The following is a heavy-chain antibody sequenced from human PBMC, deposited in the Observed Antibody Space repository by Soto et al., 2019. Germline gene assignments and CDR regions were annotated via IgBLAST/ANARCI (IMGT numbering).Heavy chain of an antibody. J-gene: IGHJ4*02. CDR3: ARGQEGVVATH. CDR2: VKDGGHT. Sequence: QVQLQQWGAGLLKPSETLSLNCAVTGGSLSGYYWSWIRQPPGKGLEWIGEVKDGGHTNYSPSLRGRVTISSDPANNQFSRRLNSVTAADTGVYYCARGQEGVVATHWDQGSRVTGSS. D-gene: IGHD5-12*01. V-gene: IGHV4-34*01. CDR1: GGSLSGYY.